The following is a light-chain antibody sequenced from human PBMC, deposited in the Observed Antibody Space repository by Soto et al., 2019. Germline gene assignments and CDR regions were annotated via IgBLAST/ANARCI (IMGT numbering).Light chain of an antibody. Sequence: QSVLTQPASVSGSPGQSITISCTGTSSDVGGYDYVSWYQHHPGKAPKLMIYDVSNRPSGVSNRFSGSKSGNTASLTISGLQAEDEAGYYCSSYTSSSTLVFGTGTKVPV. CDR1: SSDVGGYDY. CDR2: DVS. CDR3: SSYTSSSTLV. V-gene: IGLV2-14*03. J-gene: IGLJ1*01.